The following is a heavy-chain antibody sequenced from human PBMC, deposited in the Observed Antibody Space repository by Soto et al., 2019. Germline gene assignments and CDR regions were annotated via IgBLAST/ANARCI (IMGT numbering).Heavy chain of an antibody. CDR3: AHNGDYFGGMDV. Sequence: QITLKESGPTLVKPTQTLTLTCTFSGFSLSTSGVGVGWIRQPPGKALEWLALIYWDDDKRYSPSLKSRLTIPKDTPKNQVVLTMTNMDPVDTATYHCAHNGDYFGGMDVWGHGTTVTVSS. CDR1: GFSLSTSGVG. J-gene: IGHJ6*02. D-gene: IGHD4-17*01. CDR2: IYWDDDK. V-gene: IGHV2-5*02.